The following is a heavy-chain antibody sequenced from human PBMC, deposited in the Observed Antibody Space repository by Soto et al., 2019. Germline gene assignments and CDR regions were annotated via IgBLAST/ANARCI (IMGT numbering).Heavy chain of an antibody. J-gene: IGHJ4*02. Sequence: EVQLLESGGGVAQPGGSLRVSCAASGFPFSDYAMSWVRQAPGKGLEWVSIITATDGSTYYADSVKGRFTISRDDAQNTLQLQMNSLRVEDTAVYYCVKGLYVWGVTGDYWGQGTLVTVSS. CDR3: VKGLYVWGVTGDY. CDR1: GFPFSDYA. D-gene: IGHD3-10*02. CDR2: ITATDGST. V-gene: IGHV3-23*01.